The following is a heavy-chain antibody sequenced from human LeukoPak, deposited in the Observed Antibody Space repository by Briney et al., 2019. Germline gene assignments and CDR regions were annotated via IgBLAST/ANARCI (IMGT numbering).Heavy chain of an antibody. CDR2: IYSGGNT. V-gene: IGHV3-66*01. J-gene: IGHJ4*02. CDR3: ARDSHYYFDY. CDR1: GFTVSSKY. Sequence: GGSLRLSCAASGFTVSSKYMSWVRQAPGKGLEWVSVIYSGGNTYYADSVKDRFTMSRDNSKNTLYLQMNSLRAEDTAVYYCARDSHYYFDYWGQGTLVTVSS.